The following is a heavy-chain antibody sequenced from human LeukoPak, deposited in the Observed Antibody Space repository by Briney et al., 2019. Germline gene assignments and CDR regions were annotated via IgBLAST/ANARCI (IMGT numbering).Heavy chain of an antibody. CDR3: ATPLRSDSSPGPFDY. CDR2: INPNSGGT. CDR1: GYTFTGYY. J-gene: IGHJ4*02. V-gene: IGHV1-2*02. D-gene: IGHD6-13*01. Sequence: GASVKVSCKASGYTFTGYYMHWVRQAPGQGLEWMGWINPNSGGTNYAQKFQGRVTMTRDTSISTAYMELSRLRSDDTAVYYCATPLRSDSSPGPFDYWGQGTLVTVSS.